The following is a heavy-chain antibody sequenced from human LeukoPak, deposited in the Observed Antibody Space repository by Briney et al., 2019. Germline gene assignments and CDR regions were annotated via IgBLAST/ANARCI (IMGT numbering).Heavy chain of an antibody. Sequence: ASVKVSCKASGYTFTSYGISWVRQAPGQGLEWMGWISAYNGNTNYAQKLQGRVTMTTDTSTSTAYMELRSLRSDDTAVYYCARDLQFCSSTSCYVGYFDYWGQGTLSPSPQ. CDR3: ARDLQFCSSTSCYVGYFDY. CDR2: ISAYNGNT. CDR1: GYTFTSYG. D-gene: IGHD2-2*01. V-gene: IGHV1-18*01. J-gene: IGHJ4*02.